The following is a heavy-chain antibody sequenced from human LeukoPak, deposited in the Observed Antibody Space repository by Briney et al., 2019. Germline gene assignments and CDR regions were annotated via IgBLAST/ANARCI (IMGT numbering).Heavy chain of an antibody. V-gene: IGHV1-8*01. Sequence: GASVKVSCKASGYTFTGYDINWVRQATGQGLEWMGWMNPNSGNTGYAQKFQGRVTMTRNTSISTAYMELSSLRSEDTAVYYCARGRNRRLQTTGHYYYYMDVWGKGTTVTVSS. CDR2: MNPNSGNT. J-gene: IGHJ6*03. CDR1: GYTFTGYD. CDR3: ARGRNRRLQTTGHYYYYMDV. D-gene: IGHD4-11*01.